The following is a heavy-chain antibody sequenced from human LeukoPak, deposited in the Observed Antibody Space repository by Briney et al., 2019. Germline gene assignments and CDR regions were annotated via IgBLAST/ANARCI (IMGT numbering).Heavy chain of an antibody. D-gene: IGHD3-22*01. J-gene: IGHJ4*02. V-gene: IGHV3-7*01. CDR3: ARGYDSSGYSPLYYFDY. CDR2: IKQDGSEK. CDR1: GFTFSSYA. Sequence: GGSLRLSCAASGFTFSSYAMSWVRQAPGKGLEWVANIKQDGSEKYYVDSVKGRFTISRDNAKNSLYLQMNSLRAEDTAVYYCARGYDSSGYSPLYYFDYWGQGTLVTVSS.